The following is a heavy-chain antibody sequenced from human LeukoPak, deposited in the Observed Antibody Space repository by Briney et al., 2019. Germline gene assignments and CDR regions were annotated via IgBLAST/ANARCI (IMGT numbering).Heavy chain of an antibody. CDR2: ISAYNGNT. CDR1: GYTFTSYG. Sequence: ASVKVSCKASGYTFTSYGISWVRQAPGQGLEWMGWISAYNGNTNYAQKLQGRVTMTTDTSTSTAYMELRSLRSDDTAVYYCAGWGVGYGSGSPIDYWGQGTLVTVSS. D-gene: IGHD3-10*01. J-gene: IGHJ4*02. CDR3: AGWGVGYGSGSPIDY. V-gene: IGHV1-18*01.